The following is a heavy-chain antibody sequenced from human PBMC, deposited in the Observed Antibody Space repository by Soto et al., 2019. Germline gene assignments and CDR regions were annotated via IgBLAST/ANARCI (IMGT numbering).Heavy chain of an antibody. Sequence: GSLRLSCSASGFTFSSYAMHWVRQAPGKGLEYVSAISSNGGSTYYADSVKGRFTISRDNSKNTLYLQMSSLRAEDTAVYYCVKGGVGFLEWLDDYGMDVWCQGTTVTVSS. CDR3: VKGGVGFLEWLDDYGMDV. V-gene: IGHV3-64D*08. CDR2: ISSNGGST. J-gene: IGHJ6*02. D-gene: IGHD3-3*02. CDR1: GFTFSSYA.